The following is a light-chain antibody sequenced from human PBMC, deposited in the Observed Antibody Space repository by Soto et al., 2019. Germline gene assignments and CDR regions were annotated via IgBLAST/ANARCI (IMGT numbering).Light chain of an antibody. Sequence: DIQMTQSPSSVSASVGDRVTITCRASQAISNWLAWYQQIPGKAPKLLIHAASNLQSGVPSRFSGSGSGTEFSPAISSLQPEDFATYFCQQGSSFPRTFGEGTKLEIK. CDR1: QAISNW. J-gene: IGKJ2*01. CDR2: AAS. V-gene: IGKV1-12*01. CDR3: QQGSSFPRT.